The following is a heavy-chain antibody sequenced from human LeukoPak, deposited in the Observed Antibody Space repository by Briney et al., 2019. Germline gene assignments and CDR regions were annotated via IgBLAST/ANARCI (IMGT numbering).Heavy chain of an antibody. J-gene: IGHJ4*02. CDR3: AKEAGSSRPFDY. Sequence: GGSLRLSCAASGFTFSSYGMNWVRQAPGKGLEGVSAISGSGVNTYYADSVKGRFTISRDNSKNTLYLQMSSLRVEDTALYYCAKEAGSSRPFDYWGRGTLVTVSS. CDR2: ISGSGVNT. D-gene: IGHD1-26*01. V-gene: IGHV3-23*01. CDR1: GFTFSSYG.